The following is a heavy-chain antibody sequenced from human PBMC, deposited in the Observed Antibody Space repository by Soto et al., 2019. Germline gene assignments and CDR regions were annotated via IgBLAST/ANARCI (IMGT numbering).Heavy chain of an antibody. J-gene: IGHJ6*02. Sequence: QVQLVQSGAEVKKPGSSVKVSCKASGGTFSSYAISWVRQAPGQGLEWMGGIIPILGTANDAQKLQGRVAITADESTSTAYMELSSLRSEDTAVYYCARERGGATTSYYYYGMDGWGHGATVTVSS. CDR2: IIPILGTA. D-gene: IGHD1-26*01. V-gene: IGHV1-69*11. CDR1: GGTFSSYA. CDR3: ARERGGATTSYYYYGMDG.